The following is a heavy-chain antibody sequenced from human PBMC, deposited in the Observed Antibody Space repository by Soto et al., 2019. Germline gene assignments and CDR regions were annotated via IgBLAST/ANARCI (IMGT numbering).Heavy chain of an antibody. CDR2: IYYSGST. CDR3: ASHWDAMVRGVIITYGWFDP. V-gene: IGHV4-39*01. CDR1: GGSISSSSYY. D-gene: IGHD3-10*01. Sequence: QLQLQESGPGLVKPSETLSLTCTVSGGSISSSSYYWGWIRQPPGKGLEWIGSIYYSGSTYYNPSRKSRVTISVDTSKNQSSLKLSTVTAADTAVYYCASHWDAMVRGVIITYGWFDPWGQGTLVTVSS. J-gene: IGHJ5*02.